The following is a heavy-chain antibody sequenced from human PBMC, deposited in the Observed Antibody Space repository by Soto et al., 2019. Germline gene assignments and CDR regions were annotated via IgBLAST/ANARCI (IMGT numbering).Heavy chain of an antibody. CDR1: GGSISSYY. CDR3: ARVRMGDARYCSSTSCLPFYYYMDV. Sequence: ETLSLTCAVYGGSISSYYWSWIRQPPGKGLEWIGDIYYSGSTNYNPSLKSRVTISVDTSKNQFSLKLSSVTAADTAVYYCARVRMGDARYCSSTSCLPFYYYMDVWGKGTTVTVSS. J-gene: IGHJ6*03. V-gene: IGHV4-59*01. CDR2: IYYSGST. D-gene: IGHD2-2*01.